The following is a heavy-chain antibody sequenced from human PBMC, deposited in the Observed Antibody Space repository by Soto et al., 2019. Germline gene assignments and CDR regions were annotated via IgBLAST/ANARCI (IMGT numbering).Heavy chain of an antibody. CDR2: IYSGGST. D-gene: IGHD5-12*01. V-gene: IGHV3-66*01. CDR1: GFTVSSDY. J-gene: IGHJ5*02. Sequence: GGSLRLSCAASGFTVSSDYMSWVRQAPGKGLEWVSVIYSGGSTYYADSVKGRFTISRDNSKNTLYLQMNSLRAEDTAVYYCARVWIDNWFDPWGQGTLVTVSS. CDR3: ARVWIDNWFDP.